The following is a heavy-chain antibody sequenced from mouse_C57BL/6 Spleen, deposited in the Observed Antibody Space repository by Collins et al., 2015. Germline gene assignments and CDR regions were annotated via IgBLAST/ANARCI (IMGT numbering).Heavy chain of an antibody. D-gene: IGHD3-2*02. CDR2: IHPSDSDT. V-gene: IGHV1-74*01. CDR1: GYTFTYYW. Sequence: QVQLQQPGAELVKPGASVKVSCKASGYTFTYYWMHWVKQRPGQGLEWIGRIHPSDSDTNYNQKFKGKATLTVDKSSNTAYMQLSSLTSEDSAAYYCAIGRQLRPDYAMDYWGQGTSVTVSS. CDR3: AIGRQLRPDYAMDY. J-gene: IGHJ4*01.